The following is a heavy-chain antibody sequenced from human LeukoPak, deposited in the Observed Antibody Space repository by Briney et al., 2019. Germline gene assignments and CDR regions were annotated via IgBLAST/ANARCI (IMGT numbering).Heavy chain of an antibody. V-gene: IGHV3-23*01. J-gene: IGHJ3*02. CDR3: AKDSNPKYYYDSSGGDAFDI. CDR1: GFTFSDYA. CDR2: ISGSGGST. D-gene: IGHD3-22*01. Sequence: GGSLRLSCAASGFTFSDYAMSWVRQAPGKGLEWVSAISGSGGSTYYADSVKGRFTISRDNSKNTLYLQMNSLRAEDTAVYYCAKDSNPKYYYDSSGGDAFDIWGQGTMVTVSS.